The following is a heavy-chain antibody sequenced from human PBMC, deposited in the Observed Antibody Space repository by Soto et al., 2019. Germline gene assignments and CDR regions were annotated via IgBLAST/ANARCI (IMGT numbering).Heavy chain of an antibody. Sequence: QVQLVQSGAEEKKPGASVKVSCKASGYTFTGYAMHWVRQAPGQRLEWMGWINAGNGNTKYSQKFQGRVTITRDTSATTAYMELSTLRSEATAVYSSARAVAVLAAFDSWGQGTLVTVSS. D-gene: IGHD5-12*01. CDR2: INAGNGNT. CDR3: ARAVAVLAAFDS. V-gene: IGHV1-3*05. CDR1: GYTFTGYA. J-gene: IGHJ4*02.